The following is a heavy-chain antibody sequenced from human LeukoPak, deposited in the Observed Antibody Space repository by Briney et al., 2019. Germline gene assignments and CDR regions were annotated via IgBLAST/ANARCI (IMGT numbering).Heavy chain of an antibody. CDR2: ISSSSSYI. D-gene: IGHD6-13*01. J-gene: IGHJ5*02. CDR3: ARDPEIAAADPGWFDP. V-gene: IGHV3-21*01. Sequence: GGSLRLSCAASGFTFSSYSMDWVRQAPGKGLEWVSSISSSSSYIYYADSVKGRFTISRDNAKNSLCLQMNSLRAEDTAVYYCARDPEIAAADPGWFDPWGQGTLVTVSS. CDR1: GFTFSSYS.